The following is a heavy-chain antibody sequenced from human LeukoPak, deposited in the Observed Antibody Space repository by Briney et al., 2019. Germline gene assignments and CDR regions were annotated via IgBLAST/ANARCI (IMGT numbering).Heavy chain of an antibody. D-gene: IGHD3-9*01. CDR3: ARYTYYDILSGWFDP. J-gene: IGHJ5*02. CDR1: AYTFTSYY. CDR2: MNPNSGNT. Sequence: ASVKVSCKASAYTFTSYYMHWVRQAPGQGLEWMGWMNPNSGNTGYAQKFQGRVTMTRNTSISTAYMELSSLRSEDTAVYYCARYTYYDILSGWFDPWGQGTLVTVSS. V-gene: IGHV1-8*02.